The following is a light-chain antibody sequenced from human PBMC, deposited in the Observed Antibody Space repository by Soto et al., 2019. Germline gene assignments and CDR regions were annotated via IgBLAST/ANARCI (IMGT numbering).Light chain of an antibody. CDR2: STS. Sequence: DIVMTQSPDSLAVSLGERATISCKSSQRVLSSSNNENYLAWFQQKPGQPPKLLIYSTSTRGSGVPDRISGSGSGPDFSLTISSLQAEDVAVYYCQQYLSAPLTFGGGTKVTIK. J-gene: IGKJ4*02. CDR1: QRVLSSSNNENY. CDR3: QQYLSAPLT. V-gene: IGKV4-1*01.